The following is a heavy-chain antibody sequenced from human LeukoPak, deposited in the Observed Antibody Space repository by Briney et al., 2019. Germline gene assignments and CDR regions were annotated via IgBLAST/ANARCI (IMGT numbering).Heavy chain of an antibody. CDR1: GFTFTSYG. J-gene: IGHJ4*02. Sequence: GRSLRLSCAASGFTFTSYGMHWVRQAPGKGLEWVAVIWYDGIYQYYADSVKGRFTISRDNSKTTLYLQMDSLRAEDTAVYFCAKGGGGGYAPFDSWGQGTLVTISS. V-gene: IGHV3-33*06. CDR3: AKGGGGGYAPFDS. CDR2: IWYDGIYQ. D-gene: IGHD5-12*01.